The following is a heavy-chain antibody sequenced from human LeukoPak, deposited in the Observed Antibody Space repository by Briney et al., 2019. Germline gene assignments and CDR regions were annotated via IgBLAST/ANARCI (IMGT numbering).Heavy chain of an antibody. D-gene: IGHD3-3*01. CDR3: ARSLRFLEWPSDAFDI. CDR1: GYSISSGYY. Sequence: PSETLSLTCAVSGYSISSGYYWGWIRQPPGKGLEWIGSIYHSGSTYYNPSLKSRVTISVDTSKNQFSLKLSSVTAADTAVYYCARSLRFLEWPSDAFDIWGQGTMVTVPS. J-gene: IGHJ3*02. CDR2: IYHSGST. V-gene: IGHV4-38-2*01.